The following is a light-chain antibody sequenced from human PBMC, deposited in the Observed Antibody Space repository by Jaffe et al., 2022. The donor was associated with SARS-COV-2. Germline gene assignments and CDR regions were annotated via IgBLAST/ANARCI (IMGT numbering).Light chain of an antibody. CDR2: GVS. CDR1: QSVSSSY. CDR3: QQYGSSPYT. J-gene: IGKJ2*01. V-gene: IGKV3-20*01. Sequence: EIVLTQSPGTLSLSPGERATLSCRASQSVSSSYLAWYQQKPGQAPSLLIYGVSSRATGMPDRFSGSGSGTDFTLTISRLEPEDFAVYYCQQYGSSPYTFGQGTKLEIK.